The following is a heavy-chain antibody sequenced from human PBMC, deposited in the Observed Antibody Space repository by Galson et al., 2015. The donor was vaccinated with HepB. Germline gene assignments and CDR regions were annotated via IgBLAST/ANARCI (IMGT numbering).Heavy chain of an antibody. D-gene: IGHD3-3*01. CDR1: GFTFSSFA. V-gene: IGHV3-74*01. CDR3: VREKVSGLAFGS. CDR2: VNDDGSNT. Sequence: SLRLSCAASGFTFSSFAMHWVRQAPEKGLVWVSRVNDDGSNTTYADSVKGRFTISRDNAKNTLHLQMNNLSAEDTAMYYCVREKVSGLAFGSWGQGTPVAFSS. J-gene: IGHJ4*02.